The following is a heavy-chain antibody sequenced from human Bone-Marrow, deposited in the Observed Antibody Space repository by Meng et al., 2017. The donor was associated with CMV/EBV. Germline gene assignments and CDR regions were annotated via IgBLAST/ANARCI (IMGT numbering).Heavy chain of an antibody. CDR2: ISSSSSYI. J-gene: IGHJ6*02. V-gene: IGHV3-21*01. CDR1: GFTFSSYS. CDR3: ARDEYYYYGMDV. Sequence: GGSLRLSCAASGFTFSSYSMNWVRQAPGKGLEWVSSISSSSSYIYYADSVKGRFTISRDNAKNPLYLQMNSLRAEDTAVYYCARDEYYYYGMDVWGQGTTVTVSS.